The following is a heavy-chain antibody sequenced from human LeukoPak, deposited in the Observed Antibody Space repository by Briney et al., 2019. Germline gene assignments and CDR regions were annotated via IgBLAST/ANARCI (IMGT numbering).Heavy chain of an antibody. V-gene: IGHV1-2*02. CDR3: ARPSRNWNYSYYYYYMDV. Sequence: ASVKVSCKASGYTFISYDINWVRQATGQGLEWMGWINPNSGGTNYAQKFQGRVTMTRDTSISTAYMELSRLRSDDTAVYYCARPSRNWNYSYYYYYMDVWGKGTTVTVSS. D-gene: IGHD1-7*01. J-gene: IGHJ6*03. CDR1: GYTFISYD. CDR2: INPNSGGT.